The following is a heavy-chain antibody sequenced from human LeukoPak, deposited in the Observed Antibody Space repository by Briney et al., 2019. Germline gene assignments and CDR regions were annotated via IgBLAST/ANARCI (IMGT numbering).Heavy chain of an antibody. D-gene: IGHD6-13*01. Sequence: PGGSLRLSCAASRFTFSSYAMSWVRQAPGKGLEWVSGVSGNGGGTYYADSVKGRFTISRDNSKNTLYLQMNSLRAEDTAVYYCAMTPWDSSGWSIDYWGQGTLVTVSS. CDR3: AMTPWDSSGWSIDY. V-gene: IGHV3-23*01. J-gene: IGHJ4*02. CDR2: VSGNGGGT. CDR1: RFTFSSYA.